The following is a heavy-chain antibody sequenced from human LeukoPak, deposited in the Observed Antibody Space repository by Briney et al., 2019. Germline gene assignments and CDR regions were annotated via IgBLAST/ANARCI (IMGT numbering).Heavy chain of an antibody. CDR3: ARDQKDYYDSSALLNWFDP. D-gene: IGHD3-22*01. CDR1: GFTFSSYW. V-gene: IGHV3-7*01. J-gene: IGHJ5*02. CDR2: IKQDGSEK. Sequence: GGSLRLSCAASGFTFSSYWMSWVRQAPGKGLEWVANIKQDGSEKYYVDSVKGRFTISRDNAKNPLYLQMNSLRAEDTAVYYCARDQKDYYDSSALLNWFDPWGQGTLVTVSS.